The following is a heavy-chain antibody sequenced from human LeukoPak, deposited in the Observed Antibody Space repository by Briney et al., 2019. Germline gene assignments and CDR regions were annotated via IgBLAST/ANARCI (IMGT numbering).Heavy chain of an antibody. CDR1: GGSFSGYY. D-gene: IGHD4-11*01. CDR3: ARGATTVTPNDY. CDR2: IYYSGST. V-gene: IGHV4-59*01. Sequence: SETLSLTCAVYGGSFSGYYWSWIRQPPGKGLEWLGNIYYSGSTNYNPSLTSRVSMSVDLSKNQFSLKLNSVTAADTAVYYCARGATTVTPNDYWGQGTLVTVSS. J-gene: IGHJ4*02.